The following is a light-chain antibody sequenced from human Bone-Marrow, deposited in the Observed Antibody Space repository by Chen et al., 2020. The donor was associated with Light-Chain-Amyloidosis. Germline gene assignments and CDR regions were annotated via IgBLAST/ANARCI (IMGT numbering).Light chain of an antibody. Sequence: SYELTQPPSVSVSPGQTARITCSGDDLPTKYAYWYRQKPGQAPVLVIHRDTERPSGISERFSGSSSGTTATLTISGVQAEDEADSHCQSADSSGTYEVIFGGGTKLPVL. CDR1: DLPTKY. J-gene: IGLJ2*01. CDR3: QSADSSGTYEVI. V-gene: IGLV3-25*03. CDR2: RDT.